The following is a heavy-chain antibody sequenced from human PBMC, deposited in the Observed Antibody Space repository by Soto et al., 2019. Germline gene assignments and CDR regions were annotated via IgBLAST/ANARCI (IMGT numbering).Heavy chain of an antibody. J-gene: IGHJ4*02. CDR1: GDSISSYT. V-gene: IGHV4-4*07. CDR3: ARESLKETITMTVVIDH. D-gene: IGHD3-22*01. Sequence: SETLSLTCSVSGDSISSYTWSWIRQPAGKGLEWLGRVYRGTSNYNPSLKSRLIMSLDTSKNQFSLNLRSVTAADTAVYYCARESLKETITMTVVIDHWGQGTQVTVSS. CDR2: VYRGTS.